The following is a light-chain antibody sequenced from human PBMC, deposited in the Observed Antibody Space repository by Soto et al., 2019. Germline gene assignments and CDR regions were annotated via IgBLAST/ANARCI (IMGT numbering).Light chain of an antibody. CDR3: QQYKFLWT. Sequence: DIQMTQSPSTVSASVGDRVTIACLASETIGIWLAWYQQKPGKAPKFLIYQASTLGGGVSSRFSGSGSGTEFTLTISSLQPEDFATYYCQQYKFLWTFGQGTKVDIK. J-gene: IGKJ1*01. CDR2: QAS. V-gene: IGKV1-5*03. CDR1: ETIGIW.